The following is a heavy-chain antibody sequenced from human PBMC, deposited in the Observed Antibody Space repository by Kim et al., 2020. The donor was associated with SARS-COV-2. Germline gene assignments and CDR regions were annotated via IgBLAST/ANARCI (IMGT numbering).Heavy chain of an antibody. D-gene: IGHD5-12*01. CDR3: ARAEVALDY. CDR2: SGGT. V-gene: IGHV4-59*01. Sequence: SGGTNYNPSLKSRVTISVATSKNQFSLKLRSVTAADTAVYYCARAEVALDYWGQGALVTVSS. J-gene: IGHJ4*02.